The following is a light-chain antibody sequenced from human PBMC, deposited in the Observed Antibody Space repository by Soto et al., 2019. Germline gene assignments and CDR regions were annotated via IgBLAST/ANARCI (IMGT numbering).Light chain of an antibody. V-gene: IGLV2-14*01. CDR1: SSDNGNYNA. CDR3: GSWTTYSRDV. Sequence: QSALTQPASVSGSPGQSITIPCTGTSSDNGNYNAVSWYQQHPGKAPKLIIYEVTNRPSGVSDRFSGSKSGNTASLTISGLQAEDEADYYCGSWTTYSRDVFATGTKVTVL. CDR2: EVT. J-gene: IGLJ1*01.